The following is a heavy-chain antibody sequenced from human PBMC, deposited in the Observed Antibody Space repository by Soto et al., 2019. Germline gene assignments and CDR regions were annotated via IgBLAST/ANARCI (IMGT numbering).Heavy chain of an antibody. J-gene: IGHJ6*02. D-gene: IGHD3-3*01. CDR3: ARGPGSNYDFWSGYGPTAYYYYGMDV. CDR2: IIPIFGTA. V-gene: IGHV1-69*13. Sequence: KPTLASVKVSCKASGGTFSSYAISWVRQAPGQGLEWMGGIIPIFGTANYAQKFQGRVTITADESTSTAYMELSSLRSEDTAVYYCARGPGSNYDFWSGYGPTAYYYYGMDVWGQGTTVTVSS. CDR1: GGTFSSYA.